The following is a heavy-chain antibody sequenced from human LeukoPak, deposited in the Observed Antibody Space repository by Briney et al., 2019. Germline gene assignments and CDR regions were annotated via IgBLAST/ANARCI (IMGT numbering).Heavy chain of an antibody. J-gene: IGHJ6*02. CDR3: ARAQGILGYCSSTSCYYYYYYGMDV. CDR1: GYTFTSYG. CDR2: ISAYNGNT. V-gene: IGHV1-8*02. Sequence: ASVKVSCKASGYTFTSYGISWVRQAPGQGLEWMGWISAYNGNTGYAQKFQGRVTMTRNTSISTAYMELSSLRSEDTAVYYCARAQGILGYCSSTSCYYYYYYGMDVWGQGTTVTVSS. D-gene: IGHD2-2*01.